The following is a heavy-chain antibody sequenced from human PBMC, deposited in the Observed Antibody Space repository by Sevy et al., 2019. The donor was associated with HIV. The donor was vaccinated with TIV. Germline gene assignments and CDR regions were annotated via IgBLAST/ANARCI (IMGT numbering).Heavy chain of an antibody. D-gene: IGHD6-25*01. V-gene: IGHV3-30*02. Sequence: GGSLRLSCAASGFTFSSYGMHWVRQAPGRGLEWVAFVRYSGSDKYYADSVKGRFTISSDYSKNTLYLEMNSLRAEDTAFYYCAKDQRGYLDYWGQGTLVTVSS. CDR1: GFTFSSYG. CDR3: AKDQRGYLDY. CDR2: VRYSGSDK. J-gene: IGHJ4*02.